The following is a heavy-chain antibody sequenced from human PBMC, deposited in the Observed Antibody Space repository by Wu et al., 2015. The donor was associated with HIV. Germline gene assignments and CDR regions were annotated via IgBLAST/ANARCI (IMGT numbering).Heavy chain of an antibody. V-gene: IGHV1-69*12. CDR1: GGTFSSYA. CDR3: ASYPSYYDSSGYPDRGGAFDI. J-gene: IGHJ3*02. D-gene: IGHD3-22*01. CDR2: IIPIFGTA. Sequence: QVQLVQSGAEVKKPGSSVKVSCKASGGTFSSYAISWVRQAPGQGLEWMGGIIPIFGTANYAQKFQGRVTITADESTSTAYMELSSLRSEDTAVYYCASYPSYYDSSGYPDRGGAFDIWGQGTMVTVSS.